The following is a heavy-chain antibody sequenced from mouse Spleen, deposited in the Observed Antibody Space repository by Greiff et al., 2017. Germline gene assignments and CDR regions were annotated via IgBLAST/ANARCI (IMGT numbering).Heavy chain of an antibody. V-gene: IGHV5-9*04. Sequence: EVKVEESGGGLVKLGGSLKLSCAASGFTFSSYAMSWVRQTPEKRLEWVATISSGGGNTYYPDSVKGRFTISRDNAKNTLYLQMSSLKSEDTAMYYCARPTGYYFDYWGQGTTLTVSS. CDR2: ISSGGGNT. J-gene: IGHJ2*01. CDR1: GFTFSSYA. D-gene: IGHD4-1*01. CDR3: ARPTGYYFDY.